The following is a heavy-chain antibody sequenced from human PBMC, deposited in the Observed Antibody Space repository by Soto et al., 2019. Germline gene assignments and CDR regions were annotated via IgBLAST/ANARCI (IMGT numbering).Heavy chain of an antibody. J-gene: IGHJ5*02. V-gene: IGHV3-23*01. CDR3: AKAREAGRTRRVNWFDP. CDR2: ISGSGGST. Sequence: GGSLRLSCAASGFTFSSYAMSWVRQAPGKGLEWVSAISGSGGSTYYADSVKGRFTISRDNSKNTLYLQMNSLRAEDTAVYYCAKAREAGRTRRVNWFDPWGQGTLVTVSS. CDR1: GFTFSSYA. D-gene: IGHD1-26*01.